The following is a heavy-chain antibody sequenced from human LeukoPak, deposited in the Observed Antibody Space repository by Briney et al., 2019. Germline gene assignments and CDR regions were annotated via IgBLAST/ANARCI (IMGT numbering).Heavy chain of an antibody. J-gene: IGHJ6*03. CDR2: IYTSGST. V-gene: IGHV4-4*07. CDR1: SGSISNYD. Sequence: PSETLSLTCTVSSGSISNYDWSWIRQPAGKGLEWIGRIYTSGSTNYNPSLKSRVTMSVDTSKKQFSLKLSSVTAADTAVYYCAITHYDILTGYHKYMGVWGKGTTVTVSS. D-gene: IGHD3-9*01. CDR3: AITHYDILTGYHKYMGV.